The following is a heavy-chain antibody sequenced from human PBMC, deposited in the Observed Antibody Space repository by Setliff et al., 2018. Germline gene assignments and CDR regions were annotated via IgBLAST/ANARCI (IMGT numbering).Heavy chain of an antibody. J-gene: IGHJ5*02. V-gene: IGHV4-39*07. CDR1: GGSVSDSTYY. D-gene: IGHD4-17*01. CDR3: VRSLQGLRFDP. CDR2: IYYSGST. Sequence: SETLSLTCTVSGGSVSDSTYYWGWVRQPPGKGLEWIGSIYYSGSTYYNPSLRSRVTISVDTSKNQFSLKLSSVTAADTAVYYCVRSLQGLRFDPWGQGTLVTVSS.